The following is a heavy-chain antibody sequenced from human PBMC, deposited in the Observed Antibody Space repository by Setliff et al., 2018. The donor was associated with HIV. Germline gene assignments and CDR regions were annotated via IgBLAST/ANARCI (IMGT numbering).Heavy chain of an antibody. CDR2: IFYSGHT. D-gene: IGHD6-13*01. CDR1: GGSISRSSYY. Sequence: SETLSLTCTVSGGSISRSSYYWAWIRQPPGKGLEWIGNIFYSGHTFYNPSLRSRVTISVDTSKNQFSLKLSSVTAADTAVYYCARGVAAAGLWGQGTLVTSPQ. V-gene: IGHV4-39*07. J-gene: IGHJ4*02. CDR3: ARGVAAAGL.